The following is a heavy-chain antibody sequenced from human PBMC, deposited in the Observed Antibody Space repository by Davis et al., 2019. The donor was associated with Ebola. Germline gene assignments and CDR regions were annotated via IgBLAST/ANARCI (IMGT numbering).Heavy chain of an antibody. CDR3: ARDLGWFGELLYQDAFDI. J-gene: IGHJ3*02. CDR1: GFTFTDYY. CDR2: ISSSGNTM. D-gene: IGHD3-10*01. V-gene: IGHV3-11*01. Sequence: GESLKISCAASGFTFTDYYMSWIRQAPGKGLEWVSYISSSGNTMDYADSVKGRFTISRDNAKNSLYLQMNSLRAEDTAVYYCARDLGWFGELLYQDAFDIWGQGTMVTVSS.